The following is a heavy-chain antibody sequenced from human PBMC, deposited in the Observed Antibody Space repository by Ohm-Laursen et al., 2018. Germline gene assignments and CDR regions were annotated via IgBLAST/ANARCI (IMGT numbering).Heavy chain of an antibody. CDR1: GGTFSSYA. D-gene: IGHD5-18*01. V-gene: IGHV1-69*04. Sequence: SVKVSCKASGGTFSSYAISWVRQAPGQGLEWMGRIIPILGIANYAQKFQGRVTITADKSTSTAYMELSSLRSEDTAVYYCAREYSYSSAVQYYFDYWGQGTLVTVSS. CDR2: IIPILGIA. J-gene: IGHJ4*02. CDR3: AREYSYSSAVQYYFDY.